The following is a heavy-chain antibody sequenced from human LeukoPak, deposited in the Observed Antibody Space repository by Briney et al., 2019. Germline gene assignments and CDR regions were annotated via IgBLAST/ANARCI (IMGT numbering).Heavy chain of an antibody. CDR2: ISAYNGNT. CDR1: GYTFKNYG. D-gene: IGHD3-10*01. J-gene: IGHJ3*02. CDR3: ARARYLSGDYDDAFDI. Sequence: ASVKVSCKASGYTFKNYGVSWVRQAPGHGPEWMGWISAYNGNTNFAQTLQARVTMTTDISTNTAYMELSSLISDDTAMYYCARARYLSGDYDDAFDIWGQGTMVTVSS. V-gene: IGHV1-18*01.